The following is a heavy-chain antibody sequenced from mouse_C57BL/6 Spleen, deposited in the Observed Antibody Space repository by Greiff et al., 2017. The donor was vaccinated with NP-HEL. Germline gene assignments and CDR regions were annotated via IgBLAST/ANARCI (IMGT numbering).Heavy chain of an antibody. CDR3: AREGVYYGSSYEYAMDY. D-gene: IGHD1-1*01. V-gene: IGHV5-16*01. CDR1: GFTFSDYY. J-gene: IGHJ4*01. CDR2: INYDGSST. Sequence: EVHLVESEGGLVQPGSSMKLSCTASGFTFSDYYMAWVRQVPEKGLEWVANINYDGSSTYYLDSLKSRFIISRDNAKNILYLQMSSLKSEDTATYYCAREGVYYGSSYEYAMDYWGQGTSVTVSS.